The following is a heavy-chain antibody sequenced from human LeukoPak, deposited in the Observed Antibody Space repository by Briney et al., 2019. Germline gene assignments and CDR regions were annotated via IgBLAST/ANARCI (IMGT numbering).Heavy chain of an antibody. V-gene: IGHV4-34*01. CDR2: INHSGST. J-gene: IGHJ6*02. D-gene: IGHD1-7*01. Sequence: SETLSLTCAVYGGSFSGYYWSWIRQPPGKGLEWIGEINHSGSTNYNPSLKSRVTISVDTSKNQFSLKLSSVTVTDTAVYYCARGELRRPYYYYYGMDVWGQGTTVTVSS. CDR3: ARGELRRPYYYYYGMDV. CDR1: GGSFSGYY.